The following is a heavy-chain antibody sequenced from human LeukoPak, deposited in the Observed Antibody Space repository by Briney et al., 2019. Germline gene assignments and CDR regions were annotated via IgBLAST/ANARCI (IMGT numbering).Heavy chain of an antibody. CDR2: IYHSGST. D-gene: IGHD4-17*01. V-gene: IGHV4-38-2*02. CDR3: AREGNYGDYAASSDFDY. CDR1: GYSISSGYY. Sequence: SETLSLTCTVSGYSISSGYYWGWIRQPPGKGLEWIGSIYHSGSTYYNPSLKSRVTISVDTSKNQFSLKLSSVTAADTAVYYCAREGNYGDYAASSDFDYWGQGTLVTVSS. J-gene: IGHJ4*02.